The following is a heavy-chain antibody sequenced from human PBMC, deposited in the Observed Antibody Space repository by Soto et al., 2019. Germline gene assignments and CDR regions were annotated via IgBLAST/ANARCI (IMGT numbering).Heavy chain of an antibody. CDR1: GYTSSSYG. Sequence: ASVKVSCKALGYTSSSYGINWVRQAPGQGLEWMGWISVFNGDTKYAQRFQGRVAITKDPGTSTAHMELRSLRSDDAAVYFCATKDDHKDDQPYYYGMDVWGQGTTVTVSS. CDR3: ATKDDHKDDQPYYYGMDV. CDR2: ISVFNGDT. J-gene: IGHJ6*02. V-gene: IGHV1-18*01. D-gene: IGHD3-16*01.